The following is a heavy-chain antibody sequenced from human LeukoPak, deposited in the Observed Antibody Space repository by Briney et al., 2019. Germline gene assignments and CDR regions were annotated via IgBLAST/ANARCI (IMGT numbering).Heavy chain of an antibody. CDR1: GYTFTGYY. Sequence: ASVKLSCKASGYTFTGYYMHWVRQAPGQGLEWMGWINPNSGGTNYAQKSQGRVTMTRDPSISPAYMELSRLRSDDTAVYYCARVGDFWSGYYQYYFDYWGQGTLVTVSS. D-gene: IGHD3-3*01. J-gene: IGHJ4*02. CDR2: INPNSGGT. CDR3: ARVGDFWSGYYQYYFDY. V-gene: IGHV1-2*02.